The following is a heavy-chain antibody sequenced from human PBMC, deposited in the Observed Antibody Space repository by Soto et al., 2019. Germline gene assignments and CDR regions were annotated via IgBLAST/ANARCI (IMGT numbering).Heavy chain of an antibody. V-gene: IGHV1-2*02. D-gene: IGHD3-3*01. Sequence: GASVNVSCKAPGATFTSYYMHWVRQAPGHGLEWMGWINPTSGGTNYAQKFQGRVTMTRDKSISSACMELSRLRSDDTAVYYCSRDQAFLEWLCPDARYCYYGRDVCGQGT. CDR1: GATFTSYY. J-gene: IGHJ6*02. CDR3: SRDQAFLEWLCPDARYCYYGRDV. CDR2: INPTSGGT.